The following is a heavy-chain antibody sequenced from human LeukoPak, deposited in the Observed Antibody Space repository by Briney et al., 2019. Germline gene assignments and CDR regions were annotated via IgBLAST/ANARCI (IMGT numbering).Heavy chain of an antibody. V-gene: IGHV3-48*01. D-gene: IGHD3-22*01. CDR2: TSNSGSSA. CDR1: GFTFSSYW. Sequence: GGSLRLSCAASGFTFSSYWMSWVRQAPGKGLEWISYTSNSGSSAYYGDSVKGRFTVSRDNSKNTLYLQINSLRAEDTAVYYCAKDSYDTSIWGQGTLVTVSA. J-gene: IGHJ4*02. CDR3: AKDSYDTSI.